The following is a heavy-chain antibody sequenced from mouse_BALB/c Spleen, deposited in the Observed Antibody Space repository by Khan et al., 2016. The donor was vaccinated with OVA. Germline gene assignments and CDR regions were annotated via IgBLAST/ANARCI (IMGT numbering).Heavy chain of an antibody. CDR1: GFTFSSYS. Sequence: EVELVESGGDSVKPGGSLKLSCAASGFTFSSYSMSWVRQTPDKRLEWVATMSSGGDYTYYPDSVKGRFTISRENAKNTLYLQMSSLRSEDTAMYYCASHLTGSFAYWGQGTLVTVSA. CDR3: ASHLTGSFAY. J-gene: IGHJ3*01. CDR2: MSSGGDYT. V-gene: IGHV5-6*01. D-gene: IGHD4-1*01.